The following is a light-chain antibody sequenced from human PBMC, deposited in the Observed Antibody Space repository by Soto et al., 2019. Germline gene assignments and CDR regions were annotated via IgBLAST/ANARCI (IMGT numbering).Light chain of an antibody. Sequence: EIVMTQSPATLSVSPGETATLSCRASQSVSFHLAWYQQKPGQGPRLLIYGAFTRATGIPARFSGSGSGTDFTLTISSLQSEDFAVYYCQQYKNWPPLTFGGGPKVEIK. J-gene: IGKJ4*01. CDR1: QSVSFH. CDR3: QQYKNWPPLT. CDR2: GAF. V-gene: IGKV3-15*01.